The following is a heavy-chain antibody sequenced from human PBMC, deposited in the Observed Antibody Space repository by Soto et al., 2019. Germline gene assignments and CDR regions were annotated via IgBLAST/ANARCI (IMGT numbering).Heavy chain of an antibody. D-gene: IGHD1-26*01. CDR1: GYPFTSND. J-gene: IGHJ4*02. CDR2: MNPNSGNT. Sequence: ASVKSSCKASGYPFTSNDCKWVRQATGQGLEWMGWMNPNSGNTGYAQKFQGRVTLTRDTSISTAYMELSSLRSEDTAVYYCARGHGGGGYDWSIPYWGEGTLVTVSS. CDR3: ARGHGGGGYDWSIPY. V-gene: IGHV1-8*01.